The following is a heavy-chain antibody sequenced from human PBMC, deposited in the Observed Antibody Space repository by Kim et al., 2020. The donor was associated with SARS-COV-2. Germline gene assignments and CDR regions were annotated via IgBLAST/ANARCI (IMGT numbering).Heavy chain of an antibody. CDR3: ARGRVGVVPAPVLGLGPYYDYFILDV. CDR1: GGSFSGHT. Sequence: ETLSLTCAVYGGSFSGHTWSWIRQPPGKGLEWIGEITHSGSTKYNPSLKSRLTISMDVSKNQFSLKLTSVTAADTGLYYCARGRVGVVPAPVLGLGPYYDYFILDVWGHGTTVAVSS. J-gene: IGHJ6*02. V-gene: IGHV4-34*01. D-gene: IGHD2-8*02. CDR2: ITHSGST.